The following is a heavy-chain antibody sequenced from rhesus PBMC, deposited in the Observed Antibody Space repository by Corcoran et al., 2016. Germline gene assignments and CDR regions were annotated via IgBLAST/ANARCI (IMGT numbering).Heavy chain of an antibody. J-gene: IGHJ6*01. V-gene: IGHV4-80*01. CDR2: MDVYSGNI. CDR1: GASINSHL. D-gene: IGHD1-44*01. CDR3: ARDVGNLGLDS. Sequence: QLHLSGPGLVKPSETLSLPCSVSGASINSHLCPWVRQPPGKALEWLVEMDVYSGNINYNPSLESRITLSKDASKSQFSLRFNSVTAADTAVYFCARDVGNLGLDSWGQGVVVTVSS.